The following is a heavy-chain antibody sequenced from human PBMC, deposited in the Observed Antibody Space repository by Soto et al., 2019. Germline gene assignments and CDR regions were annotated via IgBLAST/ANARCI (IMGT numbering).Heavy chain of an antibody. CDR3: AIAKNAYNWDNSPPFDY. Sequence: GGSLRLSCEASGFTLRNYEMTWVRQAPGKGLEWVSHISANDGGTYYAESVKSRFTISRDHARNTVYLQMDSLRADDTAIYYSAIAKNAYNWDNSPPFDYWGQGTLVTVSS. CDR2: ISANDGGT. J-gene: IGHJ4*02. D-gene: IGHD1-20*01. V-gene: IGHV3-23*01. CDR1: GFTLRNYE.